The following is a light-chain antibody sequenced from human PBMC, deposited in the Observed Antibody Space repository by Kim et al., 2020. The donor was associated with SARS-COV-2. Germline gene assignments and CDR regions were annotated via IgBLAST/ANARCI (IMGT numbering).Light chain of an antibody. J-gene: IGLJ1*01. Sequence: VPQGQTAKITCSRATLPQKQTYWYQQKSGLAPLLVIYKDNERPSGIPGRFSGSSSGTTVTLTISGVQAEDDADYYCQSADGSGTYVFGTGTKVTVL. CDR3: QSADGSGTYV. V-gene: IGLV3-25*03. CDR2: KDN. CDR1: TLPQKQ.